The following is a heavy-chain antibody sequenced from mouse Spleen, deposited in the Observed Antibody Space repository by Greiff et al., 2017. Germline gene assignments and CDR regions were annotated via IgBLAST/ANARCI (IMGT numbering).Heavy chain of an antibody. J-gene: IGHJ3*01. V-gene: IGHV2-6-1*01. CDR2: IWSDGST. CDR1: GFSLTSYG. D-gene: IGHD1-2*01. CDR3: ARHEDHYYGSWFAY. Sequence: QVQLQQSGPGLVQPSQSLSITCTVSGFSLTSYGVHWVRQPPGKGLEWLVVIWSDGSTTYNSALKSRLSISKDNSKSQVFLKMNSLQTDDTAMYYCARHEDHYYGSWFAYWGQGTLVTVSA.